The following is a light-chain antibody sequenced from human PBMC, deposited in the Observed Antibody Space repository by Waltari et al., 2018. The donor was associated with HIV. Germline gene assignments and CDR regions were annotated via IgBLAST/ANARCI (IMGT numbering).Light chain of an antibody. Sequence: QSALTQPASVSGSLGQSINISCSGLSSDLGHSHFVSWYQQHPDTVPIVIIYDVNNRPSGVSSRFSGSKSGATASLTISGLQAEDEAVYYCASHSTYTLLYVFGSGTELTVL. CDR2: DVN. CDR3: ASHSTYTLLYV. J-gene: IGLJ1*01. CDR1: SSDLGHSHF. V-gene: IGLV2-14*03.